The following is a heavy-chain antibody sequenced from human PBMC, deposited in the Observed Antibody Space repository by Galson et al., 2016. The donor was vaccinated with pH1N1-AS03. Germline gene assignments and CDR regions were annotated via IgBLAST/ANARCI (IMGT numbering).Heavy chain of an antibody. CDR1: GGPFSSYA. J-gene: IGHJ6*02. Sequence: SVKVSCKVSGGPFSSYAISWVRQAPGQGLEWMGGIIPIFDTPNYAQNFQGRVTITSDESTNTAYMELSSLRSEDTAVYYCSREVPSGPREVQGLQNYGMDVWGQGTTVTVSS. V-gene: IGHV1-69*13. CDR3: SREVPSGPREVQGLQNYGMDV. CDR2: IIPIFDTP.